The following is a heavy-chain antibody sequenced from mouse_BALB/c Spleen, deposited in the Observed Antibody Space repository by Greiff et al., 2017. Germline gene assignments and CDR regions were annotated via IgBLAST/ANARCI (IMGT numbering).Heavy chain of an antibody. J-gene: IGHJ3*01. D-gene: IGHD5-1*01. V-gene: IGHV8-12*01. CDR3: ARSGAPYPAWFAY. CDR1: GFSLSTSGMG. CDR2: IYWDDDK. Sequence: QVTLKESGPGILQPSQTLSLTCSFSGFSLSTSGMGVSWIRQPSGKGLEWLAHIYWDDDKRYNPSLKSRLTISKDTSSNQVFLKITSVDTADTATYYCARSGAPYPAWFAYWGQGTLVTVSA.